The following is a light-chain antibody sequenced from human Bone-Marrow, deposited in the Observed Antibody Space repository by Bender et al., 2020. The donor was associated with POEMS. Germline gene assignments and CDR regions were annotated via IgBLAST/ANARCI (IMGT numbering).Light chain of an antibody. CDR2: SSH. J-gene: IGLJ3*02. CDR3: AVWDDSLNGWV. Sequence: QSALTQPPASSGTPGQRVTISCSGGSSNIGAHAVNWYQHLPGTAPKLLIYSSHPRPSEVPDRFYVSRSGTSAPLAVSELQSEDEADYYCAVWDDSLNGWVFGGGTKLTVL. CDR1: SSNIGAHA. V-gene: IGLV1-44*01.